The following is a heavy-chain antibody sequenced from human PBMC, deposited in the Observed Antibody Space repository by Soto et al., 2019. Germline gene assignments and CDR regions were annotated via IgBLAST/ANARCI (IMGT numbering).Heavy chain of an antibody. CDR3: AKSSVSCSGAGGYSLTYYYYYLEC. CDR2: ISGSGDNT. J-gene: IGHJ6*03. CDR1: AFTFSNLA. V-gene: IGHV3-23*01. Sequence: PGGSLRHCCAASAFTFSNLAMICVRQAPGKGVEWVAAISGSGDNTYSADSVKGRLTISSDNSKNTPFLQMNSRSVDAPAVHYYAKSSVSCSGAGGYSLTYYYYYLECWGKGSRGTASS. D-gene: IGHD2-15*01.